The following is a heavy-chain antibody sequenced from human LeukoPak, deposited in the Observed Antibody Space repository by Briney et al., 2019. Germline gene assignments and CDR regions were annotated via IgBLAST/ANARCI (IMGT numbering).Heavy chain of an antibody. J-gene: IGHJ3*02. D-gene: IGHD4-17*01. CDR3: ARDPNGDYIGAFDM. V-gene: IGHV3-23*01. CDR1: GFTFSNFA. CDR2: IRGADGST. Sequence: GGSLRLSCAASGFTFSNFALMWVRQAPGRGLEWVSAIRGADGSTVYADSVKGRFTISRDNSKNTLYLQMIGLRAEDAAGYYCARDPNGDYIGAFDMWGPGTLVTVSS.